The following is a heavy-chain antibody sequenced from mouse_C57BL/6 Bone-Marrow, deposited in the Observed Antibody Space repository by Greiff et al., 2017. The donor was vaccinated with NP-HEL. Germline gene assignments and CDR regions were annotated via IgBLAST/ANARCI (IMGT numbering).Heavy chain of an antibody. Sequence: VKLVESGPGLVQPSQSLSITCTVSGFSLTSYGVHWVRQSPGKGLEWLGVIWRGGSTDYNAAFMSRLSITKDNSKSQVFFKMNSLQADDTAIYYCAKNNDYYGSSHWYFDVWGTGTTVTVSS. V-gene: IGHV2-5*01. J-gene: IGHJ1*03. CDR2: IWRGGST. CDR3: AKNNDYYGSSHWYFDV. CDR1: GFSLTSYG. D-gene: IGHD1-1*01.